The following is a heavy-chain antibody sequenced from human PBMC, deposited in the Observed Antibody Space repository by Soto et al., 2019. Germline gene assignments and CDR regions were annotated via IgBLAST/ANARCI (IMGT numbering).Heavy chain of an antibody. CDR3: ARGNKWFLF. Sequence: QVHLQESGPGLVEPSETLSLSCLVSGGSINNAFWNWIRHTPGRGLQWVGYIYSTGYVAYNPSLEARATISMDKSRNQVSLRLTSVTSEDTATYYCARGNKWFLFWGQGTPVTVSS. CDR2: IYSTGYV. CDR1: GGSINNAF. J-gene: IGHJ1*01. D-gene: IGHD3-22*01. V-gene: IGHV4-4*08.